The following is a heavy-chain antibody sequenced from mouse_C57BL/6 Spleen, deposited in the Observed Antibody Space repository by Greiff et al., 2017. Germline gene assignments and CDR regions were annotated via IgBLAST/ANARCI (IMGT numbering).Heavy chain of an antibody. CDR2: ISYSGST. J-gene: IGHJ3*01. Sequence: ESGPGMVKPSQSLSLTCTVTGYSITSGYDWHWIRHFPGNKLEWMGYISYSGSTNYNPSLKSRISITHDTSKNHFFLKLNSVTTEDTATYYCARGGAYYSNFAYWGQGTLVTVSA. CDR3: ARGGAYYSNFAY. CDR1: GYSITSGYD. D-gene: IGHD2-5*01. V-gene: IGHV3-1*01.